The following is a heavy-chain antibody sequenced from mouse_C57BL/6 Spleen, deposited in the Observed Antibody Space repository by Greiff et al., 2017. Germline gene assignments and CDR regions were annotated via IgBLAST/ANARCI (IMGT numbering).Heavy chain of an antibody. D-gene: IGHD2-5*01. CDR3: ARRGYSNYEAWFAY. CDR1: GFTFSDYY. V-gene: IGHV5-12*01. J-gene: IGHJ3*01. Sequence: EVQLVESGGGLVQPGGSLKLSCAASGFTFSDYYMYWVRQTPEKRLEWVAYISNGGGSTYYPDTVKGRFTISRDNAKNTLYLQMSRLKSEDTAMYYCARRGYSNYEAWFAYWGQGTLVTVSA. CDR2: ISNGGGST.